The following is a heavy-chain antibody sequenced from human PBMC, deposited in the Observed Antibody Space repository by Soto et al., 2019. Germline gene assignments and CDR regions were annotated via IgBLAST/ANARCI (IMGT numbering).Heavy chain of an antibody. J-gene: IGHJ4*02. V-gene: IGHV1-24*01. CDR1: GYSLSDLS. D-gene: IGHD2-2*01. CDR3: ATLPRTIERTSAAIWSFDS. CDR2: LDAEDGET. Sequence: QVQLEQSGAEVRKPGASVKVSCNVSGYSLSDLSIHWVRQAPGKGLEWMGGLDAEDGETIYAQKLQGRGTMTEDTSTDTAYMELSSLTSEDTAMYYCATLPRTIERTSAAIWSFDSWGQGTLVTVSS.